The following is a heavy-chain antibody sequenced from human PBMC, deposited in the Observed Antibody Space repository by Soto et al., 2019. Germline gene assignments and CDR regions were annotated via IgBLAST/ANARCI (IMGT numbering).Heavy chain of an antibody. D-gene: IGHD1-26*01. J-gene: IGHJ4*02. CDR3: ARDQWWEFPFDY. V-gene: IGHV3-7*01. Sequence: EVQLVESGGGLVQPGGSLRLSCAASGFTFSNYWMSWVRQAPGKGLEWVANIKEDGSEKYYGDSVKGRFTISRDNAKNSLYLEMSGLRAEDAAVYYCARDQWWEFPFDYWGQGTLVTVSS. CDR1: GFTFSNYW. CDR2: IKEDGSEK.